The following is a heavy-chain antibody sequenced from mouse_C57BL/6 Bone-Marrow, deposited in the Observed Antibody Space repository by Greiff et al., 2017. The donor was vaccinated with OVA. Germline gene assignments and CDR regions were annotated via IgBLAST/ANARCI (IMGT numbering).Heavy chain of an antibody. J-gene: IGHJ2*01. CDR1: GYTFTDYY. CDR2: INPNNGGT. Sequence: VQLQQSGPELVKPGASVKISCKASGYTFTDYYMNWVKQSHGKSLEWIGDINPNNGGTSYNQKFKGKATLTVDKSSSTAYMELRSLTSEDSAVYYCARGDYDYVPYWGQGTTLTVSS. V-gene: IGHV1-26*01. CDR3: ARGDYDYVPY. D-gene: IGHD2-4*01.